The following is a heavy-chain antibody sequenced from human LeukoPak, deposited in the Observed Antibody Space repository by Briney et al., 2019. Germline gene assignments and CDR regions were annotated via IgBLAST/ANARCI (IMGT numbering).Heavy chain of an antibody. CDR2: IKQDESEK. D-gene: IGHD1-1*01. CDR1: GFTFSSYL. J-gene: IGHJ4*02. Sequence: GGSLRLSCAASGFTFSSYLMSWVRQAPGKGLEWVANIKQDESEKYYVDSLKGRFTISRDNAKNSLYLQMNSLRAEDTAVYYCARDKIEGPTKLDYWGQGILVTVSS. CDR3: ARDKIEGPTKLDY. V-gene: IGHV3-7*01.